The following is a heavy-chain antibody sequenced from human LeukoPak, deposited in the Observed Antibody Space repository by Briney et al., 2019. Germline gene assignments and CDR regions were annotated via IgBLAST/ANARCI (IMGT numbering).Heavy chain of an antibody. CDR2: MYYRGNT. CDR1: GGSFRGYY. V-gene: IGHV4-34*01. Sequence: SETLSLTCAVYGGSFRGYYWSWIRQPPGKGLEWVGHMYYRGNTFYNPSLKSRVTISVDTSKNQFSLKLRSVTAADTAVYYCARLYGNYQNYFDYWGQGTLVTVSS. J-gene: IGHJ4*02. CDR3: ARLYGNYQNYFDY. D-gene: IGHD1-7*01.